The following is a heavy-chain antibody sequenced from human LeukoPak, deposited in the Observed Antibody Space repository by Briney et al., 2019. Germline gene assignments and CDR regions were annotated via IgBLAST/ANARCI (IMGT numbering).Heavy chain of an antibody. CDR3: ARVWINGDSLDY. CDR2: INHGGST. D-gene: IGHD4-17*01. V-gene: IGHV4-34*01. J-gene: IGHJ4*02. Sequence: PSETLSLTCSVYGGSFRDNYWSWIRQPPGKGLERIGEINHGGSTNYNPSLKSRMTISVDTSKNQFSRKLNSVTAAVTAVYYGARVWINGDSLDYWGQGTLVTVSS. CDR1: GGSFRDNY.